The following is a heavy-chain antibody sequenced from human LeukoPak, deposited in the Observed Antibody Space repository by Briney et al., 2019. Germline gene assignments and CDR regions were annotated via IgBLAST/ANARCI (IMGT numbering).Heavy chain of an antibody. CDR1: GGSFSGYY. V-gene: IGHV4-34*01. Sequence: SETLSLTCAVYGGSFSGYYWSWIRQPPGKGLEWIGEINHSGRTNYNPSLKTRVTISVDSSKNQFSLKLSSVTAADTAVYYSADYGDYGDYWGQGTLVTVSS. CDR3: ADYGDYGDY. CDR2: INHSGRT. J-gene: IGHJ4*02. D-gene: IGHD4-17*01.